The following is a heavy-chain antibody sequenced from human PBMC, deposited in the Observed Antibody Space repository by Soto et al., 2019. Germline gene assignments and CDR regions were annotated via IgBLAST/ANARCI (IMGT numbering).Heavy chain of an antibody. CDR2: IYWDDDK. D-gene: IGHD1-20*01. Sequence: SGPTLVNPTQTLTLTCTFSGFSLSTTGVGVGWIRQSPGKALEWLALIYWDDDKRYSPSLKSRLTITKDTSKNQVVLTMANMDPVDTATYYCAHKGYVSGTLPFDYWGQGTLVTVSS. CDR1: GFSLSTTGVG. J-gene: IGHJ4*02. CDR3: AHKGYVSGTLPFDY. V-gene: IGHV2-5*02.